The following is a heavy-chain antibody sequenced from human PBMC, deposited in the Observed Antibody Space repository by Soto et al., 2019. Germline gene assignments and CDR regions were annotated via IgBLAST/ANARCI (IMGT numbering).Heavy chain of an antibody. V-gene: IGHV1-69*01. CDR3: AASGRDVLGYDSTDTEGLDI. Sequence: QVQLVQSGPEVKKPGSSVKVSCEASGGTFSNFAVNWVRQAPGQGLEWVGGIIPLFNVAKYAQKFEGRVTIVADDSTSTAYMDLSSLRSDDTAVYYCAASGRDVLGYDSTDTEGLDIWGQGTMVTVSS. J-gene: IGHJ3*02. CDR1: GGTFSNFA. CDR2: IIPLFNVA. D-gene: IGHD2-15*01.